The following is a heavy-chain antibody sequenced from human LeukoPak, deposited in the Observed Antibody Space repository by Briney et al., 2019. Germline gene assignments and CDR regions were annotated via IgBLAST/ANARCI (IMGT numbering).Heavy chain of an antibody. V-gene: IGHV3-23*01. CDR2: ISGSGGST. J-gene: IGHJ4*02. D-gene: IGHD4-17*01. Sequence: GGSLRLSCAASGFTFSSYAMSWVRQAPGKGLEWVSAISGSGGSTYYADSVKGRFTISRDNSKNTLYLQMNSLRAEDTAIYYCTTRLRHHSDFWGQGTQVTVSS. CDR1: GFTFSSYA. CDR3: TTRLRHHSDF.